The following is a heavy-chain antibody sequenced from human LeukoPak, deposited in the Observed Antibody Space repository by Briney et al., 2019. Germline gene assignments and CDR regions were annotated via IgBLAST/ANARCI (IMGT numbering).Heavy chain of an antibody. D-gene: IGHD6-13*01. Sequence: SGTLSLTCAVYGGSFSGYYWSWIRQPPGKGLEWIGGINHSGSTNYDPSLKSLVTISVDTSKNQFSLKLSSVTAADTAVYYCARYSGGSSWWGYYYYYMDVWGKGTTVTVSS. CDR2: INHSGST. CDR3: ARYSGGSSWWGYYYYYMDV. J-gene: IGHJ6*03. CDR1: GGSFSGYY. V-gene: IGHV4-34*01.